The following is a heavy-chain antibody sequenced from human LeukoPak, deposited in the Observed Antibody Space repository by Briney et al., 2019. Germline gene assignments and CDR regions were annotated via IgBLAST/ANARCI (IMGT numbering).Heavy chain of an antibody. J-gene: IGHJ6*03. CDR1: GYSFTSYW. D-gene: IGHD3-22*01. CDR3: ARAQVNYYDSSGSETHYYYYYMDV. V-gene: IGHV5-51*01. Sequence: GESLKISCKGSGYSFTSYWIGRVRQMPGKALEWMGIIYPGDSDTRYSPSFQGQVTISADKSISTAYLQWSSLKASDTAMYYCARAQVNYYDSSGSETHYYYYYMDVWGKGTTVTVSS. CDR2: IYPGDSDT.